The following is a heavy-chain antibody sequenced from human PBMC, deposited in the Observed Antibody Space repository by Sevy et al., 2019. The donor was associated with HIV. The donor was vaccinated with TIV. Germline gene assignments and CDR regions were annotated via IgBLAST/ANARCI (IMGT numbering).Heavy chain of an antibody. J-gene: IGHJ4*02. CDR3: ARADCSSTSCFDY. D-gene: IGHD2-2*01. CDR2: ISSSSSTI. V-gene: IGHV3-48*02. CDR1: GFTFSSYS. Sequence: GGSLRLSCAASGFTFSSYSMNWVRQAPGKGLEWVSYISSSSSTIYYADSVKGRLTISRDNAKNSLYLQMNSLGDEDTAVYYCARADCSSTSCFDYWGQGTLVTVSS.